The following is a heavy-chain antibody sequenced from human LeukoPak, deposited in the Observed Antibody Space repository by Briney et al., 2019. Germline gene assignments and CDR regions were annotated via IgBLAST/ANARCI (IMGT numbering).Heavy chain of an antibody. CDR2: IYYSGST. V-gene: IGHV4-39*07. J-gene: IGHJ6*03. CDR3: ARDRSVWVYYYYYYMDV. D-gene: IGHD5/OR15-5a*01. CDR1: GGSISSSSYY. Sequence: SETLSLTCTVSGGSISSSSYYWGWLRQPPGKGPEWIGSIYYSGSTYYNPSLKSRVTISVDTSKNQFSLKLSSVTAADTAVYYCARDRSVWVYYYYYYMDVWGKGTTVTISS.